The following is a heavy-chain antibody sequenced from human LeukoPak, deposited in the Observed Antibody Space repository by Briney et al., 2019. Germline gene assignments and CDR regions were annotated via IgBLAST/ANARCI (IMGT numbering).Heavy chain of an antibody. D-gene: IGHD3-10*01. CDR2: ISGSGGST. J-gene: IGHJ4*02. V-gene: IGHV3-23*01. Sequence: GGTLRLSCAASGFTFSSYGMSWVRQAPGKGLEWVSAISGSGGSTYYADSVKGRFTISRDNSKNTLYLQMSSLRAEDTAVYYCARQGPLLWFGVDIRAFDHWGQGTLVTVSS. CDR3: ARQGPLLWFGVDIRAFDH. CDR1: GFTFSSYG.